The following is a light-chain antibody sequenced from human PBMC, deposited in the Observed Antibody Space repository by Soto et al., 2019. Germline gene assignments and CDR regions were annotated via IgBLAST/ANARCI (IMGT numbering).Light chain of an antibody. CDR1: QSVSSN. CDR2: ATS. Sequence: EIVMTQSPATLSVSPGERATLSCRASQSVSSNLAWYQQKPGQVPRLLIYATSTRATGIPARFTGSGSGTEFTLTINSLQSEDFAIYYCQQYYKWPSFGQGTKVDIK. CDR3: QQYYKWPS. V-gene: IGKV3-15*01. J-gene: IGKJ1*01.